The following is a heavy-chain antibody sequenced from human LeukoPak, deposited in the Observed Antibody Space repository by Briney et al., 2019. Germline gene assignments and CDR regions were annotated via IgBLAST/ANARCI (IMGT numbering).Heavy chain of an antibody. D-gene: IGHD5-12*01. J-gene: IGHJ4*02. V-gene: IGHV3-23*01. CDR1: GFTFSSYA. Sequence: GGSLRLSCAASGFTFSSYAMSWVRQAPGKGLEWVSAISGSGGSTYYADSVKGRFTISRDNSKNTLYLQMNSLRAEDTAVYYCAKKPSSFSDYDCDFDYWGQGTLVTVSS. CDR2: ISGSGGST. CDR3: AKKPSSFSDYDCDFDY.